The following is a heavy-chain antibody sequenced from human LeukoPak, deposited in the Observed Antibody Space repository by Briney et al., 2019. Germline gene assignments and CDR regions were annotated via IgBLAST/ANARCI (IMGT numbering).Heavy chain of an antibody. D-gene: IGHD2-2*01. Sequence: ASVKVSCKASGYTFTGYYMHWVRQAPGQGLEWMGRINPNSGGTNYAQKFQGRVTMTRDTSISTAYMELSRLRSDDTAVYYCGTLENIVVVPAGWFDPWGQGTLVTVSS. CDR2: INPNSGGT. V-gene: IGHV1-2*06. CDR3: GTLENIVVVPAGWFDP. CDR1: GYTFTGYY. J-gene: IGHJ5*02.